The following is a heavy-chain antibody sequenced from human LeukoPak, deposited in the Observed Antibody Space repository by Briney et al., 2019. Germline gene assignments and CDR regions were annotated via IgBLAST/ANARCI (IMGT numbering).Heavy chain of an antibody. CDR3: AKIRYCSSTSCYFGWFDP. V-gene: IGHV3-23*01. Sequence: GGPLRLSCAASGFTFSSYAMSWVRQAPGKGLEWVSAISGSGGSTYYADSVKGRFTISRDNSKNTLYLQMNSLRAEDTAVYYCAKIRYCSSTSCYFGWFDPWGQGTLVTVSS. D-gene: IGHD2-2*01. CDR2: ISGSGGST. CDR1: GFTFSSYA. J-gene: IGHJ5*02.